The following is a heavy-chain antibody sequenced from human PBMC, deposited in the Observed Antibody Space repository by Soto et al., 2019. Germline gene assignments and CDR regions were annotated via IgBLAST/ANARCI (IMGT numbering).Heavy chain of an antibody. Sequence: SETLSLTCTVSGGSISSSSYYWGWIRQPPGKGLEWIGSIYYSGSTYYNPSLKSRVTISVDTSKNQFSLKLSSVTAADTAVYYCARDLGGSYGHYYYYGMDVWGQGITVTVSS. CDR3: ARDLGGSYGHYYYYGMDV. J-gene: IGHJ6*02. CDR2: IYYSGST. CDR1: GGSISSSSYY. V-gene: IGHV4-39*02. D-gene: IGHD1-26*01.